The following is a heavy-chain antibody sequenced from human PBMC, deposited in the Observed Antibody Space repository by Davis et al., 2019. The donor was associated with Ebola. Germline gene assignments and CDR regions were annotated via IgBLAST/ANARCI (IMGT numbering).Heavy chain of an antibody. D-gene: IGHD5-12*01. CDR2: INPSGGST. V-gene: IGHV1-46*03. J-gene: IGHJ3*02. CDR1: GYTFITYY. Sequence: ASVKVSCKASGYTFITYYIHWVRQAPGQGLEWMGIINPSGGSTTYAQKLQGRVTMTTDTSTSTAYMELRSLRSEDTALYYCTTPGGQDSGYDVFDIWGQGTMVTVSS. CDR3: TTPGGQDSGYDVFDI.